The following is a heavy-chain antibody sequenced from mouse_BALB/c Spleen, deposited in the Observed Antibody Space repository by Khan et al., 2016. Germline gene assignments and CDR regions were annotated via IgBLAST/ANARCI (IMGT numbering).Heavy chain of an antibody. V-gene: IGHV1-54*01. J-gene: IGHJ1*01. Sequence: QVQLQQSGAELVRPGTSVTVSCKASGYAFTYYLIDWLKQRPGQGLEWIGVINPGSGGTKYNEKFKDKATLTADKSSNTAYMQLSSLTSDDSAVYFCARQGGDANYWYFDGWGAGTTVTVSS. CDR1: GYAFTYYL. CDR2: INPGSGGT. CDR3: ARQGGDANYWYFDG.